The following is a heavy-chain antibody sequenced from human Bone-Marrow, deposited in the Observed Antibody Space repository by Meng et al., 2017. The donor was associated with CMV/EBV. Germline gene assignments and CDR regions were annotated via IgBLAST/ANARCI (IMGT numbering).Heavy chain of an antibody. V-gene: IGHV3-11*01. D-gene: IGHD3-3*01. CDR2: ISSSGSTI. J-gene: IGHJ5*02. Sequence: GESLKISCAASGFTFSDYYMSWIRQAPGKGLEWVSYISSSGSTIYYADSVKGRFTISRDNAKNSLYLQMNSLRAEDTALYYCARDTSIYPMDPWGQGTLVTVSS. CDR1: GFTFSDYY. CDR3: ARDTSIYPMDP.